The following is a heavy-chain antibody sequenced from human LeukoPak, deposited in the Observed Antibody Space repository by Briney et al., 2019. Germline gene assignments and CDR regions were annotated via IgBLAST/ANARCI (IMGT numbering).Heavy chain of an antibody. D-gene: IGHD1-26*01. CDR2: ISGSGAST. V-gene: IGHV3-23*01. CDR3: AKDVGKWESLHFFDY. CDR1: GFTFSSYA. Sequence: PGGSLRLSCAASGFTFSSYAMQWVRQAPGKGLEWISGISGSGASTYYADSVKGRFTISRDDSRNTLYLQMNSLRGDDTAVYYCAKDVGKWESLHFFDYWGQGTLVTVSS. J-gene: IGHJ4*02.